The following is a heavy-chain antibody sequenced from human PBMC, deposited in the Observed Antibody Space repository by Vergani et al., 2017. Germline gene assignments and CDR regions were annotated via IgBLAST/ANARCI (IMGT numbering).Heavy chain of an antibody. CDR2: IYTSGST. CDR3: ARADDDSSGYYTPFDY. D-gene: IGHD3-22*01. J-gene: IGHJ4*02. Sequence: QVQLQESGPGLVKPSETLSLTCTVSGGSISSYYWSWIRQPAGKGLEWIGRIYTSGSTNYNPSLKSRVTMSVDTSKNQFSRKLSSVTAADTAVYYCARADDDSSGYYTPFDYWGQGTLVTVSS. CDR1: GGSISSYY. V-gene: IGHV4-4*07.